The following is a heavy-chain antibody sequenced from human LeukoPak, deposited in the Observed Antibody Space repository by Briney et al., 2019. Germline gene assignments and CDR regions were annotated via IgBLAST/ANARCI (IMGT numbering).Heavy chain of an antibody. Sequence: GASVKVSCKASGYTFTSYDINWVRQATGQGLEWMGWMNPNSGNTGYAQKFQGRVTMTRNTSISTAYMELSSLRSEDTAVYYCATEFRGVMGPDAFDIWGQGTMVTVSS. CDR3: ATEFRGVMGPDAFDI. CDR2: MNPNSGNT. V-gene: IGHV1-8*01. J-gene: IGHJ3*02. CDR1: GYTFTSYD. D-gene: IGHD3-10*01.